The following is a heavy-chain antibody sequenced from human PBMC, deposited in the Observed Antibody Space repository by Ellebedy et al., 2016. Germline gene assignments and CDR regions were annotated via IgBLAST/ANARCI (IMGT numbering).Heavy chain of an antibody. CDR1: GGSISSGSYY. D-gene: IGHD6-6*01. J-gene: IGHJ4*02. CDR2: IYTSGST. V-gene: IGHV4-61*02. Sequence: SETLSLTXTVSGGSISSGSYYWSWIRQPAGKGLEWIGRIYTSGSTNYNPSLKSRVTMSVDTSKNQFSLKLSSVTAADTAVYYCAREGIAARPWEALFDYWGQGTLVTVSS. CDR3: AREGIAARPWEALFDY.